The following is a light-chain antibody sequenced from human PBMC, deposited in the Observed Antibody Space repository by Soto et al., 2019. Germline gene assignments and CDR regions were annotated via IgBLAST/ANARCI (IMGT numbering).Light chain of an antibody. CDR2: GAS. J-gene: IGKJ5*01. CDR3: EQYGSSPPIT. Sequence: EIVVTQSPGTLSLSPGERATLSCRASQSVSSSYLAWYQQKPGQAPRLLIYGASSRATGIPDRLSGSGSGTDFTRIISRLELEDFAVYYCEQYGSSPPITFGQGTRLEIK. CDR1: QSVSSSY. V-gene: IGKV3-20*01.